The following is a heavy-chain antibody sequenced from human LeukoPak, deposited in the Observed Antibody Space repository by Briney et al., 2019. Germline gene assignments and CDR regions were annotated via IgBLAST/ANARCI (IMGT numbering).Heavy chain of an antibody. D-gene: IGHD6-19*01. CDR3: VRENSSGWYRGYYGMDV. CDR1: GYTFTSYY. Sequence: ASVKVSCKASGYTFTSYYMHWVRQAPGQGLEWMGIINPSGGSTSYAQKFQGRVTMTRNTSISTAYMELSSLRSEDTAVYYCVRENSSGWYRGYYGMDVWGQGTTVTVSS. CDR2: INPSGGST. J-gene: IGHJ6*02. V-gene: IGHV1-46*01.